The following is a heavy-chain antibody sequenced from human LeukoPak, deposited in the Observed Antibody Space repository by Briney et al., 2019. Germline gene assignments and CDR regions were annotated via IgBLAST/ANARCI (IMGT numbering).Heavy chain of an antibody. CDR2: IYTSGST. V-gene: IGHV4-61*02. J-gene: IGHJ6*03. Sequence: SETLSLTCTVSGGSISSGSYYWSWIRQPAGKGLEWIGRIYTSGSTNYNPSLKSRVTISVDTSKNQFSLKLSSVTAADTAVYYCASVIGSGSYLAYYYYYMDVWGKGTTVTISS. CDR3: ASVIGSGSYLAYYYYYMDV. D-gene: IGHD3-10*01. CDR1: GGSISSGSYY.